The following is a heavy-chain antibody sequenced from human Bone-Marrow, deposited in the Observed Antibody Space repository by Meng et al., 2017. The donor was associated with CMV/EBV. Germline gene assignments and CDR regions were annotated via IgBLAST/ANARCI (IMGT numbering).Heavy chain of an antibody. V-gene: IGHV1-18*01. CDR1: GYTFASYG. CDR2: IGAYNGNT. Sequence: ASVKVSCKASGYTFASYGINWVRQAPGQGLEWMGWIGAYNGNTNYAQKLQGRVTMTTEISTSTAYMELRSLRSDDTAVYYCARVHWGSEVRFDYWGQGTLVTVSS. CDR3: ARVHWGSEVRFDY. D-gene: IGHD7-27*01. J-gene: IGHJ4*02.